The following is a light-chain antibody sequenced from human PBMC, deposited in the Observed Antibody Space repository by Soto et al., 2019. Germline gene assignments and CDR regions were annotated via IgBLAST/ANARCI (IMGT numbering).Light chain of an antibody. Sequence: EIVLTQSPDTLSLSPGEGASLSSWASQSVHTFLAWYQQKPGQPPRLLIYGASTRATGVPARFSGSGSGTEFTLTISSLQPDDFATYYCQHYNSYSEAFGQGTKVDIK. V-gene: IGKV3D-15*01. CDR3: QHYNSYSEA. CDR2: GAS. J-gene: IGKJ1*01. CDR1: QSVHTF.